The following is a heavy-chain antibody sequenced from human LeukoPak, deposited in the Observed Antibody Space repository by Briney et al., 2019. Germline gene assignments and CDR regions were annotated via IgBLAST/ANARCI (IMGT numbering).Heavy chain of an antibody. V-gene: IGHV4-38-2*02. J-gene: IGHJ5*02. D-gene: IGHD2-2*01. CDR2: IYHSGST. CDR1: GYSISSGYY. CDR3: ARDVRYCSSTSCYPWFDP. Sequence: SETLSLTCTVSGYSISSGYYWGWIRQPPGKGLEWIGSIYHSGSTYYNPSLKSRVTISVDTSKNQFSPKLSSVTAADTAVYYCARDVRYCSSTSCYPWFDPWGQGTLVTVSS.